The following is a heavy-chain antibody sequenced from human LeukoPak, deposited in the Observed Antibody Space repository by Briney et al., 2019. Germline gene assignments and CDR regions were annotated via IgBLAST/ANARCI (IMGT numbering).Heavy chain of an antibody. J-gene: IGHJ4*02. D-gene: IGHD4-17*01. CDR1: GFTFNTYA. CDR2: ISGSGGST. V-gene: IGHV3-23*01. Sequence: GGSLRLSCAASGFTFNTYAMSLVRQAPGKGLEWGSGISGSGGSTYYADSVKGRFTISRDNSKNTLFLQMNSLRADDTAVYYCAKGTGYGDLPFDYWGQGTLVTVSS. CDR3: AKGTGYGDLPFDY.